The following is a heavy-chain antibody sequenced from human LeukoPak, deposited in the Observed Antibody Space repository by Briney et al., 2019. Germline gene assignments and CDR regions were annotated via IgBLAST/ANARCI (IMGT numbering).Heavy chain of an antibody. CDR3: AKAHCSSLSCYIDY. Sequence: GGSLRLSCAASGFTFDDSAMHWFRQGPGKGLEWVSGISWNTGSLGYADSVKGRFTISRDSAKNSLYLQMNSLRAEDTAFYYCAKAHCSSLSCYIDYWGQGTLVTVSS. V-gene: IGHV3-9*01. CDR2: ISWNTGSL. J-gene: IGHJ4*02. CDR1: GFTFDDSA. D-gene: IGHD2-2*02.